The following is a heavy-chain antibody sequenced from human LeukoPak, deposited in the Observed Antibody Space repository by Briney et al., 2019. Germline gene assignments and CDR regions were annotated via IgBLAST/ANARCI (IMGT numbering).Heavy chain of an antibody. V-gene: IGHV4-4*07. Sequence: PSETLSLTCTVSGDSISSYYWNWIRQPAGKGLEWIGRIYSSGSTNYNPSLKSPVTMSIDTSNNQFSLKLSSVTAADTAVYYCVRGSRGSGWTAFDIWGQGTMVTVSS. CDR1: GDSISSYY. D-gene: IGHD6-25*01. CDR3: VRGSRGSGWTAFDI. J-gene: IGHJ3*02. CDR2: IYSSGST.